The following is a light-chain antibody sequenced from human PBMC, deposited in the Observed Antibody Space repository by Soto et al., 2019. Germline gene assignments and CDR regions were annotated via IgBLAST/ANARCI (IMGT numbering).Light chain of an antibody. CDR3: QQTDNFPLT. Sequence: DIQMTQSPSTVSASVGDRVTITCRASQGITSWLAWYQQKPGKAPRLLIYAASTLQSGIPSRFSGSGSGTDFTLTISSLQPEDFAIYYCQQTDNFPLTFGGGTKVEIK. V-gene: IGKV1-12*01. CDR1: QGITSW. CDR2: AAS. J-gene: IGKJ4*01.